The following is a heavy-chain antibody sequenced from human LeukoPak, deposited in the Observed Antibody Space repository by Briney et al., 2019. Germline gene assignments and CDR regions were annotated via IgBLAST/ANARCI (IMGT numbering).Heavy chain of an antibody. J-gene: IGHJ6*03. V-gene: IGHV4-34*01. CDR3: ARGSPYSSSWYGHYYYYYYMDV. Sequence: PSETLSLTCAVYGGSFSGYYWSWIRQPPGKGLEWIGEINHSGSTYYNPSLKSRVTISVDTSKNQFSLKLSSVTAADTAVYYCARGSPYSSSWYGHYYYYYYMDVWGKGTTVTVSS. D-gene: IGHD6-13*01. CDR2: INHSGST. CDR1: GGSFSGYY.